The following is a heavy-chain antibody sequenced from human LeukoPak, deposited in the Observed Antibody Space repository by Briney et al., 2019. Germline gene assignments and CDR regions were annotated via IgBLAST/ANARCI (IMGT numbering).Heavy chain of an antibody. Sequence: SETLSLTCTVSGHSIIDSYYWSWIRQPPGKGLEWIGYIYHSGSTYYNPSLKSRVTISVDRSKNQFSLKLSSVTAADTAVYYCARYSGTGYGLFYFDYWGQGTLVTVSS. V-gene: IGHV4-38-2*02. CDR2: IYHSGST. J-gene: IGHJ4*02. D-gene: IGHD3-10*01. CDR3: ARYSGTGYGLFYFDY. CDR1: GHSIIDSYY.